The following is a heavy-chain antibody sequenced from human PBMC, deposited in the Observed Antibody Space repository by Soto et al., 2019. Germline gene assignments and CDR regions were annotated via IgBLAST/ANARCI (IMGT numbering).Heavy chain of an antibody. J-gene: IGHJ6*02. CDR1: GGTFSSYA. Sequence: QVQLVQSGGEVKKPGSSEKVSWKASGGTFSSYAISWVRLAPGQGLEWMGGIVSIFGTANYAQKFQGRVTITADESTSTAYMELSSLRSEDTAVYYCARHVPAAGYYYGMDVWGQGTTVTVSS. CDR2: IVSIFGTA. CDR3: ARHVPAAGYYYGMDV. D-gene: IGHD2-2*01. V-gene: IGHV1-69*12.